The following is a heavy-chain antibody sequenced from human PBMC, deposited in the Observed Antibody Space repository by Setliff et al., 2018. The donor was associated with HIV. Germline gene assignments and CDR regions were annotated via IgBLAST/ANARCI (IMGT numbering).Heavy chain of an antibody. CDR3: ARRTLGFDAAGALDY. V-gene: IGHV3-7*01. Sequence: TGGSLRLSCAASGFTFTSYWMIWVRQAPGKGLEWVANINQDGNEKNYVDSVKGRFTISRDNTKNSLYLQMDSLRAEDTTVYYCARRTLGFDAAGALDYWGQGTLVTVSS. D-gene: IGHD2-15*01. CDR1: GFTFTSYW. J-gene: IGHJ4*02. CDR2: INQDGNEK.